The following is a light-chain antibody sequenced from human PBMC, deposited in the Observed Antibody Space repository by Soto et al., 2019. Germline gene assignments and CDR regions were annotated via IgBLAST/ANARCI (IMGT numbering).Light chain of an antibody. CDR3: QQYDDWPLT. CDR2: GAS. CDR1: QTVNSN. Sequence: EIVMTQSPATLSLSPGEGATLSCRASQTVNSNLAWYQQKPCQAPSLLIYGASTRATGIAARFSGSGSGAEFTLTITSLQSEDFAVYYCQQYDDWPLTFGGGTKVEIK. V-gene: IGKV3-15*01. J-gene: IGKJ4*01.